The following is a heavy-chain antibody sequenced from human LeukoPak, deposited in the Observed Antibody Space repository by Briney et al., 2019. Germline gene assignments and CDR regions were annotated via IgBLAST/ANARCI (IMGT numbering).Heavy chain of an antibody. V-gene: IGHV3-30-3*01. J-gene: IGHJ4*02. Sequence: GGSLRLSCAASGFTFSSYAMHWVRQAPGKGLEWVAVISYDGSNKYYADSEKGGFTISRANSKNTLYLQMNSLRAEDTAVYYCARALWFGEPAPPLWGQGTLVTVSS. D-gene: IGHD3-10*01. CDR3: ARALWFGEPAPPL. CDR2: ISYDGSNK. CDR1: GFTFSSYA.